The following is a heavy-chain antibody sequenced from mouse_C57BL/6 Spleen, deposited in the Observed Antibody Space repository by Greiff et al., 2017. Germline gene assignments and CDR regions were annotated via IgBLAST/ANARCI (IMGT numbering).Heavy chain of an antibody. CDR1: GYTFTSYW. J-gene: IGHJ4*01. CDR3: ARSWPYYAMDY. CDR2: IAPSDSYT. V-gene: IGHV1-69*01. Sequence: QVQLQQPGAELVMPGASVKLSCKASGYTFTSYWMHWVKQRPGHGLEWIGEIAPSDSYTNYNQKFKGKSTLTVDKSSSTAYMQLSSLTSEYSAVYYCARSWPYYAMDYWGQGTSVTVSS.